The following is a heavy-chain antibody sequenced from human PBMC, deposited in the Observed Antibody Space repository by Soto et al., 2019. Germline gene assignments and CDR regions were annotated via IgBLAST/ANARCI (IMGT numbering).Heavy chain of an antibody. J-gene: IGHJ4*02. CDR2: INAYNGNT. CDR1: GGTFSSYA. D-gene: IGHD4-17*01. V-gene: IGHV1-3*01. Sequence: ASVKVSCKASGGTFSSYAISWVRQAPGQGLEWMGWINAYNGNTKYSQKFQGRVTITRDTSASTAYMELSSLRSEDTAVYYCATNILGGTTTSFDYWGQGTLVTVSS. CDR3: ATNILGGTTTSFDY.